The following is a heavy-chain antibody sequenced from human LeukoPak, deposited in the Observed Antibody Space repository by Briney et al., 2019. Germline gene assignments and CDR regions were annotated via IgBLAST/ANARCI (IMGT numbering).Heavy chain of an antibody. CDR3: ARGPYYYGSGSYVPRQFDY. D-gene: IGHD3-10*01. Sequence: PSETLSLTCTVSGGSISSYYWSWIRQPPEKGLEWIGYIYYSGSTNYNPSLKSRVTISVDTSKNQFSLKLSSVTAADTAVYYCARGPYYYGSGSYVPRQFDYWGQGTLVTVSS. V-gene: IGHV4-59*01. J-gene: IGHJ4*02. CDR2: IYYSGST. CDR1: GGSISSYY.